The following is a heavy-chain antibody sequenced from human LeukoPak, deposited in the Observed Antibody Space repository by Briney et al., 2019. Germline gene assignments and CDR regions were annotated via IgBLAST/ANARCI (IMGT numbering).Heavy chain of an antibody. CDR1: GFTFSSYS. V-gene: IGHV3-21*01. Sequence: GGSLRLSCAASGFTFSSYSMNWVRQAPGKGLEWVSSISSSSSYIYYADSVKGRFTISRDNSKNTLYLQMNSLRAEDTAVYYCAKDHLIAAAGSFDYWGQGTLVTVSS. CDR3: AKDHLIAAAGSFDY. D-gene: IGHD6-13*01. CDR2: ISSSSSYI. J-gene: IGHJ4*02.